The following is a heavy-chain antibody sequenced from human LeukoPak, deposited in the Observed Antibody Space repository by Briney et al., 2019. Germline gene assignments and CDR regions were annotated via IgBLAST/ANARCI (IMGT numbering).Heavy chain of an antibody. CDR3: ARDATIAAPLMS. CDR1: GSSINTPYY. V-gene: IGHV4-38-2*02. D-gene: IGHD6-13*01. J-gene: IGHJ4*02. Sequence: SETLSLTCTVSGSSINTPYYWAWIRHPPGEGLEWIGNIFHGVTTFYNPSLMNRVAISVDTSKNQFSLKLTSVTAADTAVYYCARDATIAAPLMSWGQGTLVIVSS. CDR2: IFHGVTT.